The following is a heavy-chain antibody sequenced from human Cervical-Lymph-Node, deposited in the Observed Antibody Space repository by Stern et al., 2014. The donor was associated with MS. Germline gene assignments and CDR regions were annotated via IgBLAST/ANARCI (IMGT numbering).Heavy chain of an antibody. CDR1: GDSITSGGYY. Sequence: QLQLQESGPGLVKPSQTLSLTCTVSGDSITSGGYYWSWIRQHPGKGLEWIGYIYYSGATFYNPSLKSRVTISLDTSKNQFSLRLSSVTAADTAVYYCARDHFTTSLDVWGHGTTVTVS. V-gene: IGHV4-31*03. D-gene: IGHD2-2*01. CDR2: IYYSGAT. J-gene: IGHJ6*02. CDR3: ARDHFTTSLDV.